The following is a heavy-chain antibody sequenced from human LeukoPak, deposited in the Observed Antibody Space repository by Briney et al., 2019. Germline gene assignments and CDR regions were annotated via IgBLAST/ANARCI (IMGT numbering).Heavy chain of an antibody. V-gene: IGHV3-7*01. CDR1: GFTFSNYW. Sequence: GGSLRLSCAASGFTFSNYWMSWVRQAPGKGLEWVANIKQDGSEKYYVDSVKGRFTISRDNAKNSLYLQMNSLRAEDTAVYYCARGITIFGVPYFDYWGQGTLVTASS. CDR3: ARGITIFGVPYFDY. J-gene: IGHJ4*02. D-gene: IGHD3-3*01. CDR2: IKQDGSEK.